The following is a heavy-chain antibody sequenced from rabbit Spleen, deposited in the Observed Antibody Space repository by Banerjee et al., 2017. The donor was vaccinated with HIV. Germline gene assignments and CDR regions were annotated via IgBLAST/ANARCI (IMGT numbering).Heavy chain of an antibody. CDR2: IDAGDGDT. CDR1: GFSFSSIYW. CDR3: AILVDSSNWGGDW. J-gene: IGHJ3*01. D-gene: IGHD8-1*01. Sequence: LEESGGGLVKPGGTLTLTCAASGFSFSSIYWICWGRQVPGKGLEWIACIDAGDGDTDCARGAKGRFTLSKTSSAIVTLQMTSLTAADTATYFCAILVDSSNWGGDWWGQGTLVTVS. V-gene: IGHV1S45*01.